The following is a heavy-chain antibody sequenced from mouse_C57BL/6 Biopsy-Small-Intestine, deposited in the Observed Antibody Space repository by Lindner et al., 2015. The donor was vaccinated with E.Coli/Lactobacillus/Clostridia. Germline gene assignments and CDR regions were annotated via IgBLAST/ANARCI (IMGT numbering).Heavy chain of an antibody. CDR1: GFNIKDYY. J-gene: IGHJ2*02. CDR2: IDPEDDET. Sequence: VQLQESGAELVKPGASVKLSCTASGFNIKDYYLHWVKQGTGQGLEWIGRIDPEDDETKYAPKFQGKATITAGTSSNTAYLQLSSLTSEDTAVYYCAPLFDYWGQGTSLTVSS. CDR3: APLFDY. V-gene: IGHV14-2*01.